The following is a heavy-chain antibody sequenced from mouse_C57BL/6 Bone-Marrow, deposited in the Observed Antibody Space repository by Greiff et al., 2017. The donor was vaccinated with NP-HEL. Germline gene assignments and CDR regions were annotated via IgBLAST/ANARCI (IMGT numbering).Heavy chain of an antibody. V-gene: IGHV5-4*01. D-gene: IGHD2-3*01. Sequence: DVHLVESGGGLVKPGGSLKLSCAASGFTFSSYAMSWVRQTPEKRLEWVATLSDGGSYTYYPDNVKGRFPISRDNAKNNLYLQMSHLKSEDTAMYYCARDGYYGDYAMDYWGQGTSVTVSS. CDR3: ARDGYYGDYAMDY. J-gene: IGHJ4*01. CDR1: GFTFSSYA. CDR2: LSDGGSYT.